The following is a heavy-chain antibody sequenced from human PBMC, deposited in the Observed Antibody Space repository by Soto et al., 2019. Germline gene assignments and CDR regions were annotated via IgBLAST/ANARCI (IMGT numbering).Heavy chain of an antibody. D-gene: IGHD6-19*01. V-gene: IGHV3-21*01. CDR2: ISSSSSYI. Sequence: GGSLTLSCAASGFTFSSYSMNWDRQAPGKGLEWVSSISSSSSYIYYADSVKGRFTISRDNAKNSLYLQMNSLRAEDTAVYYCARDRGIEVAGIIDYWGQGTLVTVSS. J-gene: IGHJ4*02. CDR3: ARDRGIEVAGIIDY. CDR1: GFTFSSYS.